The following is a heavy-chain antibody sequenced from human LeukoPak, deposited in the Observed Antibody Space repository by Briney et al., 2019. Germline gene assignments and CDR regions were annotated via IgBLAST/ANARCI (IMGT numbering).Heavy chain of an antibody. Sequence: GQSLKISCKGSGYSFTTYWIGWVRQMPGKGLEWMGIIYPGDSDTRYSPSFQGQVTISADKSISTAYLQWSRLKASDTAMYYCARNLYSSGGHWFDPWGQGTLVTVSS. CDR1: GYSFTTYW. V-gene: IGHV5-51*06. J-gene: IGHJ5*02. D-gene: IGHD3-22*01. CDR2: IYPGDSDT. CDR3: ARNLYSSGGHWFDP.